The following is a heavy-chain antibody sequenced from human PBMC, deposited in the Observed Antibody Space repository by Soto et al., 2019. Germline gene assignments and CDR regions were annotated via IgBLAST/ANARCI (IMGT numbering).Heavy chain of an antibody. Sequence: SVKVSCKASGGTFSSYAISWVRQAPGQGLEWMGGIIPIFGTANYAQKFQGRVTITADESTSTAYMELSSLRSEDTAVYYCARGLGSNPRSAFDIWGQGTMVTVSS. D-gene: IGHD3-16*01. CDR2: IIPIFGTA. J-gene: IGHJ3*02. CDR1: GGTFSSYA. CDR3: ARGLGSNPRSAFDI. V-gene: IGHV1-69*13.